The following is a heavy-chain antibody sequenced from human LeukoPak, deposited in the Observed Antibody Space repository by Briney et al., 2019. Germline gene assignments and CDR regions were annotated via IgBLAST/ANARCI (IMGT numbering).Heavy chain of an antibody. CDR3: AAMGDINYDRAVDY. V-gene: IGHV1-69*01. J-gene: IGHJ4*02. D-gene: IGHD3-9*01. CDR1: GGTFSKYA. Sequence: SVKVSCKASGGTFSKYAISWLRQAPGQGLEWMGGITPIFGTANYAQKSQGRVTITADESTSTAYMELSSLISEDTAVYYCAAMGDINYDRAVDYWGQGTLVTVSS. CDR2: ITPIFGTA.